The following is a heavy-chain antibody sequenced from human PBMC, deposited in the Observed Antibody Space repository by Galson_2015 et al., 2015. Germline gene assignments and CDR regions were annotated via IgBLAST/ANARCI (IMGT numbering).Heavy chain of an antibody. CDR3: ASTYCSSTSCYYYYGMDV. V-gene: IGHV3-33*08. CDR1: GFTFSDYY. Sequence: SLRLSCAASGFTFSDYYMSWIRQAPGKGLEWVAVIWYDGSNKYYADSVKGRFTISRDNSKNTLYLQMNSLRAEDTAVYYCASTYCSSTSCYYYYGMDVWGQGTTVTVSS. J-gene: IGHJ6*02. D-gene: IGHD2-2*01. CDR2: IWYDGSNK.